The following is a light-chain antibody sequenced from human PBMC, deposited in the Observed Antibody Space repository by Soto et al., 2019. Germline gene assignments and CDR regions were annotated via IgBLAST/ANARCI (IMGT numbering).Light chain of an antibody. CDR3: ATWDDSLKGWV. CDR1: SSNIGNNA. J-gene: IGLJ3*02. V-gene: IGLV1-36*01. CDR2: YDD. Sequence: QSVLTQPPSVSEAPRQRVTISCFGSSSNIGNNAVNWYQQLPGKAPKLLIYYDDLLPSGVSDRFSGSKSDTSASLAISGLQSEDEADYYCATWDDSLKGWVFGGGTKLTVL.